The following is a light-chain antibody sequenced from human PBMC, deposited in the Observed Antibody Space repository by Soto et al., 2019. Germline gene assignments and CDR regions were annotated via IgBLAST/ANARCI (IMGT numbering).Light chain of an antibody. V-gene: IGLV1-40*01. Sequence: QPVLTQPPSLSGAPGQRVTISRTGSSSNIGAGYDVHWYQQLPGTAPKLLIYGNSNRPSGVPDRFSGSKSGTSASLAITGLQAEDEADYYCQSYDSSLSGFVVFGGGTKLTVL. CDR1: SSNIGAGYD. J-gene: IGLJ2*01. CDR3: QSYDSSLSGFVV. CDR2: GNS.